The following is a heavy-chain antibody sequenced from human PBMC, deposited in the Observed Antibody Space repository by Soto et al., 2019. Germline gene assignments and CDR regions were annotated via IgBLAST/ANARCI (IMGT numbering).Heavy chain of an antibody. CDR1: DGSISSYY. J-gene: IGHJ4*02. CDR3: ARVYCRSSSCYDVFDY. V-gene: IGHV4-59*08. Sequence: SETLSLTCTVSDGSISSYYWSWIRQPPGKGLEWIGYIYYTGSTNYSPSLKSRVTISIDTSKNQFSLKLRSVTAADTAVYYCARVYCRSSSCYDVFDYWGQGTPVTVSS. D-gene: IGHD2-2*01. CDR2: IYYTGST.